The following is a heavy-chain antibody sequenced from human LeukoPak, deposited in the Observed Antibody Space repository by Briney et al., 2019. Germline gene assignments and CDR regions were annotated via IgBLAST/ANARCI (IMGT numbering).Heavy chain of an antibody. D-gene: IGHD3-22*01. CDR1: GFTFSIYA. CDR2: ISGSGGNT. V-gene: IGHV3-23*01. Sequence: PGGSLRLSCAASGFTFSIYAMSWVRQAPGKGLEWVSAISGSGGNTYYTDSVKGRFTTSRDNSKNTLYLQMNSLRAEDSAVYYCAQSVSGYYHEFDYWGQGTLVTVSS. J-gene: IGHJ4*02. CDR3: AQSVSGYYHEFDY.